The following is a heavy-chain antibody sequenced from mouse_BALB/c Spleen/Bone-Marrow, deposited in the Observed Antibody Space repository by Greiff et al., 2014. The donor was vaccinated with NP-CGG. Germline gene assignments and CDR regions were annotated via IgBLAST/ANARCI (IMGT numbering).Heavy chain of an antibody. J-gene: IGHJ4*01. CDR2: INPYDGGT. Sequence: EVMLVESGPELVKPGASVKISCKASGYSFTGYTMNWVKQSHGKNLEWIGLINPYDGGTSYNQKFKGKATLTVDKSSSTAYMELLSLTSEDSAVYYCARHGYGNYVAMDYWGQGTSVTVSS. D-gene: IGHD2-10*02. V-gene: IGHV1-18*01. CDR1: GYSFTGYT. CDR3: ARHGYGNYVAMDY.